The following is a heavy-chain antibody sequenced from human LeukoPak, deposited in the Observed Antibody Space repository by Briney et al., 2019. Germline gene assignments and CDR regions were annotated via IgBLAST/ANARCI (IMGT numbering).Heavy chain of an antibody. V-gene: IGHV4-59*01. D-gene: IGHD2-15*01. CDR1: GGSISSYY. CDR2: IYYSGST. J-gene: IGHJ6*02. Sequence: SETLSLTCTVSGGSISSYYWSWIRQPPGKGLERIGYIYYSGSTNYNPSLKSRVTISVDTSKNQFSLKLSSVTAADTAVYYCARRPATSDYYYGMDVWGQGTTVTVSS. CDR3: ARRPATSDYYYGMDV.